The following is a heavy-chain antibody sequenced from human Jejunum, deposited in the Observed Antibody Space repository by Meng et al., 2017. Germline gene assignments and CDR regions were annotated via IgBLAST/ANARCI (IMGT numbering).Heavy chain of an antibody. J-gene: IGHJ4*02. CDR1: GVSTTAPFY. CDR2: VWPSGAT. Sequence: QGPLPGSGPGLVKPSGTLSLTCTVSGVSTTAPFYWTWIRQAPGKGLEWIGEVWPSGATYYNPSLSSRITISIDTSNNQFSLEVAFLTAADTAVYYCARAIRERYFDSWGQGTLVTVSS. CDR3: ARAIRERYFDS. D-gene: IGHD1-14*01. V-gene: IGHV4-4*02.